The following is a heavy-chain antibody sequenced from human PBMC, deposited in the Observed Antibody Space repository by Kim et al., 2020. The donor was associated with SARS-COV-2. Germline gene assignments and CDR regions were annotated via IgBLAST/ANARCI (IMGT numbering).Heavy chain of an antibody. CDR3: ASIAVAGDY. D-gene: IGHD6-19*01. Sequence: GSTYYNPSLKSRVTISVDTSKNQFSLKLSSVTAADTAVYYCASIAVAGDYWGQGTLVTVSS. CDR2: GST. V-gene: IGHV4-39*07. J-gene: IGHJ4*02.